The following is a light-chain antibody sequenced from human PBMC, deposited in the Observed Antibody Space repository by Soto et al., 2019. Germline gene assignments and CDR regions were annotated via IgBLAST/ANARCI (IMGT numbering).Light chain of an antibody. V-gene: IGKV3-11*01. CDR3: QQRSTWPPT. CDR1: QSVSSY. Sequence: EIVLTQSPGTLSLSPGERATLSCRASQSVSSYLAWYQQKPGQAPRLLIYDASNRATGIPARFSGSGSGTDFTLTIISLEPEDFAVYYCQQRSTWPPTFGGGTKVEIK. J-gene: IGKJ4*01. CDR2: DAS.